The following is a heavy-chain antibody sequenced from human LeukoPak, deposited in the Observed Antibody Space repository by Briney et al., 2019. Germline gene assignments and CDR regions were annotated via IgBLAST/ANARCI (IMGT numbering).Heavy chain of an antibody. CDR1: GFTFSSYA. CDR3: ARTDSSSWPPPLDY. CDR2: ISGSGGST. D-gene: IGHD6-13*01. Sequence: PGGSLRLSCAASGFTFSSYAMSWVRQAPGKGLEWVSAISGSGGSTYYADSVKGRFTISRDNSKNTLYLQMNSLRAEDTAVYYCARTDSSSWPPPLDYWGQGTLVTVSS. V-gene: IGHV3-23*01. J-gene: IGHJ4*02.